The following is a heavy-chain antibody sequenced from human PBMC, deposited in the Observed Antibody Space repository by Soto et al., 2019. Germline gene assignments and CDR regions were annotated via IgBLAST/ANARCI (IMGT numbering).Heavy chain of an antibody. J-gene: IGHJ4*02. CDR1: GFTFSSYA. D-gene: IGHD3-3*01. Sequence: GGSLRLSCAASGFTFSSYAMSWVRQAPGKGLEWVSAISGSGGSTYYADSVKGRFTISRDNSKNTLYLQMNSLRAEDTAVYYCAKVSLGDYYFWSGYPLTPIDYWGQGTLVTVSS. CDR2: ISGSGGST. CDR3: AKVSLGDYYFWSGYPLTPIDY. V-gene: IGHV3-23*01.